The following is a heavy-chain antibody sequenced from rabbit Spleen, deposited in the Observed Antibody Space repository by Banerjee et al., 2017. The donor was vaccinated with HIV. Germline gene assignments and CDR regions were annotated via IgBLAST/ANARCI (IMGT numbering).Heavy chain of an antibody. J-gene: IGHJ6*01. V-gene: IGHV1S45*01. Sequence: EQLEESGGGLVKPEGSLTLTCKASGVSLNDKDVMCWVRQAPGKGLEWIACIDSGSSGFTYFASWAKGRFTISKTSSTTVTLQMTRLTAADTATYFCARDSGSSFSSYGMDLWGQGTLVTVS. CDR2: IDSGSSGFT. CDR3: ARDSGSSFSSYGMDL. D-gene: IGHD8-1*01. CDR1: GVSLNDKDV.